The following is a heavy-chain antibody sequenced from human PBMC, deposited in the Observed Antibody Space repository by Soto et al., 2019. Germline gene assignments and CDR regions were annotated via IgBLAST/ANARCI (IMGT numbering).Heavy chain of an antibody. J-gene: IGHJ4*02. CDR3: VRELGLAY. CDR2: INKDGSQK. D-gene: IGHD7-27*01. V-gene: IGHV3-7*03. CDR1: GFTLSNYW. Sequence: GGSLRLSCAASGFTLSNYWMTWVRQAPGKGLEWVANINKDGSQKNHVDSVKGRFTIARDNGQNSLSLQINSLRVEDTAVYYCVRELGLAYWGQGALVTVSS.